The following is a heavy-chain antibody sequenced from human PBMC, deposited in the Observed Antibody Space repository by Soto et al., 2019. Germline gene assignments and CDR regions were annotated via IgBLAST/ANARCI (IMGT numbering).Heavy chain of an antibody. CDR2: IYYSGST. CDR3: ARLEVGATASFDY. J-gene: IGHJ4*02. V-gene: IGHV4-39*01. Sequence: QLQLQESGPGLVKPSETLSLTCTVSGGSISSSSYYWGWIRQPPGKGLEWIGSIYYSGSTYYNPSLKSRVTISVDTSKNQFSLKLSSVTAADTAVYYCARLEVGATASFDYWGQGTLVTVSS. D-gene: IGHD1-26*01. CDR1: GGSISSSSYY.